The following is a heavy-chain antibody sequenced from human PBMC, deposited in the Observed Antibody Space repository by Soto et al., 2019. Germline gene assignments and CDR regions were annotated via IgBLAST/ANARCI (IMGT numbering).Heavy chain of an antibody. D-gene: IGHD6-13*01. Sequence: PSLTCAVYGGSFSGYYWSWIRQPPGKGLEWIGEINHSGSTNYNPSLKSRVTISVDTSKNQFSLKLSSVTAADTAVYYCARGRYSGSWDRLYYFDYWGQGTLVTVSS. CDR1: GGSFSGYY. V-gene: IGHV4-34*01. CDR3: ARGRYSGSWDRLYYFDY. J-gene: IGHJ4*02. CDR2: INHSGST.